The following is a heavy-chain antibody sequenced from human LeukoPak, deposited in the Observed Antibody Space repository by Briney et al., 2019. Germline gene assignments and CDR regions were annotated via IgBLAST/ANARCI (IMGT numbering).Heavy chain of an antibody. D-gene: IGHD3-3*01. CDR2: MNPNSGNT. V-gene: IGHV1-8*01. CDR1: GYTFTSYD. Sequence: GASVKVSCKASGYTFTSYDTNWVRQATGQGLEWMGWMNPNSGNTGYAQKFQGRVTMTRNTSISTAYMELSSLRSEDTAVYYCARGRKGNRNGVVPYYFDYWGQGTPVTVSS. CDR3: ARGRKGNRNGVVPYYFDY. J-gene: IGHJ4*02.